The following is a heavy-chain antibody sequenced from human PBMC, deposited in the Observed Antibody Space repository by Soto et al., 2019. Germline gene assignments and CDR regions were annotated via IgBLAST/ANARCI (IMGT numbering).Heavy chain of an antibody. Sequence: EVQLVESGGGLVQPGGSLKLSCAASGFTFSGSAMHWVRQASGKGLDWVGRIRSKANSYATAYAASVKGRFTISRDDSKNTAYLQMNSLKTEDTAVYYCTSIQLPDPGRWGHGTLVTVSS. J-gene: IGHJ4*01. V-gene: IGHV3-73*02. CDR2: IRSKANSYAT. CDR3: TSIQLPDPGR. D-gene: IGHD5-18*01. CDR1: GFTFSGSA.